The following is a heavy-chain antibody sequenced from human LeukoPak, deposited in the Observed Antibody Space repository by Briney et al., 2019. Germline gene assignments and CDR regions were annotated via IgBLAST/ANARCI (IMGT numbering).Heavy chain of an antibody. D-gene: IGHD3-10*01. Sequence: SETLSLTCTVSGGSISSSSYYWGWIRQPPGKGLEWIGSIYYSGSTYYNPSLKSRVTISVDTSKNQFSLKLSSVTAADTAVYYCAQSKGSGDNAFDIWGQGTMVTASS. CDR3: AQSKGSGDNAFDI. CDR2: IYYSGST. V-gene: IGHV4-39*01. CDR1: GGSISSSSYY. J-gene: IGHJ3*02.